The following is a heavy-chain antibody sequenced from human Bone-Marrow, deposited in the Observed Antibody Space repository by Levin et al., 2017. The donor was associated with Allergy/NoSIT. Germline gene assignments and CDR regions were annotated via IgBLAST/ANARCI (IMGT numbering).Heavy chain of an antibody. Sequence: GGSLRLSCAASGFSFDEHGISWCRQAPGKGLEWVGFIATKPFGGTAEYAASVKGRFTISRDDSKSIAYLQMNSLKTEDTAVYYCTRNREYSGSPDFWGRGTLVTVSS. J-gene: IGHJ4*02. CDR2: IATKPFGGTA. D-gene: IGHD1-26*01. V-gene: IGHV3-49*03. CDR3: TRNREYSGSPDF. CDR1: GFSFDEHG.